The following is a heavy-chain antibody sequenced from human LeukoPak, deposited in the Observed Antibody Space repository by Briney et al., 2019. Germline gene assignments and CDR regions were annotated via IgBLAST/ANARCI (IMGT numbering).Heavy chain of an antibody. CDR2: INHSGST. CDR1: GGSFSGYY. J-gene: IGHJ5*02. Sequence: SETLSLTCAVYGGSFSGYYWSWIRQPPGKGLEWIGEINHSGSTNYNPSLKSRVTISVDTSKDQFSLKLGSVTAADTAVYYCARGVYSSGWFHTYNWFDPWGQGTLVTVFS. CDR3: ARGVYSSGWFHTYNWFDP. D-gene: IGHD6-19*01. V-gene: IGHV4-34*01.